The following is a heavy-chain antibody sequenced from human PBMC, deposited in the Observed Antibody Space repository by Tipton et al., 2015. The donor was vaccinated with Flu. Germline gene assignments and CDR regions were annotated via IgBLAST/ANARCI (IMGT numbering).Heavy chain of an antibody. CDR1: GVSISSYY. V-gene: IGHV4-59*01. CDR2: IYYSGST. D-gene: IGHD6-19*01. Sequence: GLVKPSETLSLTCNVSGVSISSYYWSWIRQPPGKGLEWIGYIYYSGSTNYNPSLKSRVTISVDTSKNQFFLILSSVTAAETAVYFCARVSGGYYFDPWGQGTLVPVSS. CDR3: ARVSGGYYFDP. J-gene: IGHJ5*02.